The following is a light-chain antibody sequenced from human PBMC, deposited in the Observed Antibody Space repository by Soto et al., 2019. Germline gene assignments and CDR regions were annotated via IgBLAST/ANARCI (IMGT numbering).Light chain of an antibody. V-gene: IGKV1-9*01. CDR2: DAS. J-gene: IGKJ4*01. Sequence: IPLTQSPSSLSASVGDSVTVTCRASQDIRNYLAWYQQKPGKAPNLLICDASTLYSGVPSRFSGSGSGTDFTLTISGVQPEDFAAYYCQQLRRYPSTFGGATKVEI. CDR3: QQLRRYPST. CDR1: QDIRNY.